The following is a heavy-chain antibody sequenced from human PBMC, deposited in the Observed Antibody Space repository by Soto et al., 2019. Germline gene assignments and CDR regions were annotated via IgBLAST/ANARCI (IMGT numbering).Heavy chain of an antibody. CDR2: IYYSGST. CDR1: GGSISSYY. D-gene: IGHD6-6*01. CDR3: ARDVRYSSSSLKYSYYGMDV. V-gene: IGHV4-59*01. Sequence: QVQLQESGPGLVKPSETLSLTCTVSGGSISSYYWSWIRQPPGKGLEWIGYIYYSGSTNYNPSLKSRVTISVDTSKNQFSLKLSSVTAADTAVYYCARDVRYSSSSLKYSYYGMDVWGQGTTVTVSS. J-gene: IGHJ6*02.